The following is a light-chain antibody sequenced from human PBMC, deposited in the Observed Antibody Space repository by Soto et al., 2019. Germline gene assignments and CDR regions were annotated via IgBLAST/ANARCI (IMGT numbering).Light chain of an antibody. J-gene: IGKJ5*01. Sequence: VMTQAPATLSVSPGERATLSCRAIQSVSSSYLAWYQQKPGQAPRLLIYGASSRATGIPDRFSGSGSGTDFTLTISRLEPEDFAVYYCQQYGSSLPITFGQGTRLEIK. CDR2: GAS. CDR3: QQYGSSLPIT. CDR1: QSVSSSY. V-gene: IGKV3-20*01.